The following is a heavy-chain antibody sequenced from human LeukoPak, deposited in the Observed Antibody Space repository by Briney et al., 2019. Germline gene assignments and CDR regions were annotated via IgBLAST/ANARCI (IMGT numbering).Heavy chain of an antibody. D-gene: IGHD3-10*01. CDR1: GGSVSGSSYY. CDR2: IYYSASSGST. J-gene: IGHJ5*02. Sequence: SETLSLTCTVSGGSVSGSSYYWGWIRQPPGTGLEWIGSIYYSASSGSTYYNPSLKSRVTISVDTSKNQFSLRLSSVTAADTAVYYCARLGYYYGSFDPWGQGTLVTVSS. CDR3: ARLGYYYGSFDP. V-gene: IGHV4-39*01.